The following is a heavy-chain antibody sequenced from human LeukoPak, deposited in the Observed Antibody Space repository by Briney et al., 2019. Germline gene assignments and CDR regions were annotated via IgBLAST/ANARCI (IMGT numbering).Heavy chain of an antibody. J-gene: IGHJ4*02. V-gene: IGHV4-4*02. D-gene: IGHD3-22*01. CDR1: GDSINSLDS. Sequence: SGTLSLTCTVSGDSINSLDSWSWVRQPPGKGLEWIGEMYLSGTTHSNPSVKSRVTISIDKSKNQFFLNLSSVTAADTAVYYCAGLVGRYSSGLYYYYFDYWGQGTLVTVSS. CDR3: AGLVGRYSSGLYYYYFDY. CDR2: MYLSGTT.